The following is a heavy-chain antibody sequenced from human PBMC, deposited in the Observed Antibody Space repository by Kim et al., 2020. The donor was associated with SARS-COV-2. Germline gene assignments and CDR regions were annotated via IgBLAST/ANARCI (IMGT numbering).Heavy chain of an antibody. Sequence: ASVKVSCKASGYTFTSYAMNWVRQAPGQGLEWMGWINTNTGNPTYAQGFTGRFVFSLDTSVSTAYLQISSLKAEDTAVYYCARDKYFWSGYYEDAFDIWGQGTMVTVSS. J-gene: IGHJ3*02. D-gene: IGHD3-3*01. CDR2: INTNTGNP. CDR3: ARDKYFWSGYYEDAFDI. V-gene: IGHV7-4-1*02. CDR1: GYTFTSYA.